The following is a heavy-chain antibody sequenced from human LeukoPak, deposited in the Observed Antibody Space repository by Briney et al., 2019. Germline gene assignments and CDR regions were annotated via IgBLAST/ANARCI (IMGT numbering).Heavy chain of an antibody. V-gene: IGHV1-46*01. CDR3: ARQRGGQYEDAFDI. D-gene: IGHD2-8*01. CDR1: GYTFTSSY. J-gene: IGHJ3*02. CDR2: INPSGGTT. Sequence: GASVKVSCKASGYTFTSSYIHWVRQAPGQGLEWMGIINPSGGTTIYAQKFQGRVTMTRDTSTSTVYMELSSLRSEDTAVYYCARQRGGQYEDAFDIWGQGTMVTVSS.